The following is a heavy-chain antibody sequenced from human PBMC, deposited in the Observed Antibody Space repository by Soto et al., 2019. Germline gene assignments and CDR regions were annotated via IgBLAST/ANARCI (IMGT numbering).Heavy chain of an antibody. Sequence: PGGSLRLSCAASGFTFSSYSMNWVRQAPGKGLEWVSSISSSSSYIYYADSVKGRFTISRDNAKNSLYLQMNSLRAEDTAVYYFARVGSSGWYSVAYWGQGTLVTVSS. V-gene: IGHV3-21*01. D-gene: IGHD6-19*01. CDR2: ISSSSSYI. CDR1: GFTFSSYS. CDR3: ARVGSSGWYSVAY. J-gene: IGHJ4*02.